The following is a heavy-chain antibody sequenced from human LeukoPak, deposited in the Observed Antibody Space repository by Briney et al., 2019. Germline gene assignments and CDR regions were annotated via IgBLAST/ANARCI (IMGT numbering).Heavy chain of an antibody. J-gene: IGHJ4*02. V-gene: IGHV3-23*01. CDR1: GFTFSSHA. CDR3: AKDYRIGYSDHFDY. D-gene: IGHD2-21*01. CDR2: IYESGQTT. Sequence: GGSLRLSCVGSGFTFSSHAMSWVRQAPEKGLEWVSGIYESGQTTHYADSVKGRFSIPRDNSKNTLYLQMDSLRGEDTAIYYCAKDYRIGYSDHFDYWGQGALVTVSS.